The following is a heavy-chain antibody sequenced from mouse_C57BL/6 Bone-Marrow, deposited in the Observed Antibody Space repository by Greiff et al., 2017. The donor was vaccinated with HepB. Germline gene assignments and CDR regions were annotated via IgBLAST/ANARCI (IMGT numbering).Heavy chain of an antibody. J-gene: IGHJ4*01. CDR1: GYTFTDYY. CDR3: ARRGDYYSNYDSMDY. V-gene: IGHV1-26*01. CDR2: INPNNGGT. Sequence: EVQLQQSGPELVKPGASVKISCKASGYTFTDYYMNWVKQSPGKSLEWIGDINPNNGGTSYNQKFKGKATLTVDKSSSTAYMELRSLTSEDAAVYYCARRGDYYSNYDSMDYWGQGTSVTVSS. D-gene: IGHD2-5*01.